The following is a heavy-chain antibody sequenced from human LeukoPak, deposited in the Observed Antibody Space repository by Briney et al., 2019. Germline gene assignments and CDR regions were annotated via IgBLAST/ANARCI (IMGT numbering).Heavy chain of an antibody. CDR1: GFTFSSYA. D-gene: IGHD3-10*01. CDR3: AKRGTMIRGVIIGFPKEAYSFDC. CDR2: ISGNGGST. V-gene: IGHV3-23*01. Sequence: GGSLRLSCAASGFTFSSYAMSWVRQAPGKGLEGVSAISGNGGSTYYADSVKGRFTISRDNSKSTLYLQMNSLRADDTAVYYSAKRGTMIRGVIIGFPKEAYSFDCWGQGTLVTVSS. J-gene: IGHJ4*02.